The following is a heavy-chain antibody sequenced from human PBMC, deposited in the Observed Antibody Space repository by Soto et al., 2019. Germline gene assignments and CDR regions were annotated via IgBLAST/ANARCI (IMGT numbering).Heavy chain of an antibody. V-gene: IGHV5-51*01. CDR1: GYTFSAYW. Sequence: GESLKISCNASGYTFSAYWITWVRQMPGKGLEWMAIIYPGDSDTRYNPSFQGHVTISADKSNSTAYLQWSSLKASDTAMYYCARMQWLARSFDYWGQGTLVTVSS. CDR3: ARMQWLARSFDY. J-gene: IGHJ4*02. CDR2: IYPGDSDT. D-gene: IGHD6-19*01.